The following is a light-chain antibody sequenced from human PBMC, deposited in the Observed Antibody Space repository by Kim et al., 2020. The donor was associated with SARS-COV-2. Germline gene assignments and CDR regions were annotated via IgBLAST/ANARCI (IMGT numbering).Light chain of an antibody. CDR2: QAS. CDR1: QSVNTW. Sequence: SVGESLTLTCRASQSVNTWLAWYRQRTEKAPELLISQASVLQSGVSSKFSGSGSGTEFTLTIDSLQPDDCATYYCQQYNFYRFTFGQGTKLEI. V-gene: IGKV1-5*03. CDR3: QQYNFYRFT. J-gene: IGKJ2*01.